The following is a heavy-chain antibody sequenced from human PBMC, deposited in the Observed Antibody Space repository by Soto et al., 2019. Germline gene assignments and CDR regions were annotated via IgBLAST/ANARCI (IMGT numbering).Heavy chain of an antibody. CDR2: ISYDGSNT. J-gene: IGHJ4*02. V-gene: IGHV3-30-3*01. Sequence: QVQLVESGGGVVQPGRSLRLSCAASGFTFSSYAMHWVRQAPGKGLEWVAVISYDGSNTHYSDSVKGRFTISRDNCKNTLYLEMNSLRAEDTAVYYCAREGGSPDYWGQGNLVTVSS. CDR3: AREGGSPDY. D-gene: IGHD1-26*01. CDR1: GFTFSSYA.